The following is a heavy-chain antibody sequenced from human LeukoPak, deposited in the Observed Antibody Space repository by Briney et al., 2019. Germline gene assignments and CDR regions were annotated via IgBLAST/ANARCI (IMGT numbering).Heavy chain of an antibody. CDR1: GGSISSYY. J-gene: IGHJ3*02. V-gene: IGHV4-4*09. CDR3: ARHTPYYYDSSGYYYKDAFDI. CDR2: IYTSGST. Sequence: PSETLSLTYTVSGGSISSYYWSWIRQPPGKGLEWIGYIYTSGSTNYNPSLKSRVTISVDTSKNQFSLKLSSVTAADTAVYYCARHTPYYYDSSGYYYKDAFDIWGQGTMVTVSS. D-gene: IGHD3-22*01.